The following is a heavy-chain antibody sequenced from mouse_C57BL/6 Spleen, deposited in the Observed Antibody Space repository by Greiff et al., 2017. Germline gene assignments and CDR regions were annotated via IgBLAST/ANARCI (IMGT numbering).Heavy chain of an antibody. J-gene: IGHJ4*01. Sequence: QVQLQQSGAELVRPGTSVKLSCKASGYTFTSYWMHWVKQRPGQGLEWIGVIDPSDSYTNYNQKFKGKATLTVDTSSSTAYMQLSSLTSEDSAVYYCARTLANWDPMDYWGQGTSVTVSS. D-gene: IGHD4-1*01. CDR1: GYTFTSYW. V-gene: IGHV1-59*01. CDR2: IDPSDSYT. CDR3: ARTLANWDPMDY.